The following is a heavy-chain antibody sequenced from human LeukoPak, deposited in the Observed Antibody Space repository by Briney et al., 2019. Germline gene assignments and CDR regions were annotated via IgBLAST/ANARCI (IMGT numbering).Heavy chain of an antibody. CDR1: GFTFTSFA. CDR3: SKLRAPVVPVSRTED. J-gene: IGHJ4*02. CDR2: ISGSGCST. Sequence: GGSLRLSCPASGFTFTSFAMSWVRQAPGKGLEWVSSISGSGCSTYYADSVKGRFSISRDNSRNTLHLQMVSLRDEDTAVYYCSKLRAPVVPVSRTEDWGQGTLVTVSS. D-gene: IGHD2-2*01. V-gene: IGHV3-23*01.